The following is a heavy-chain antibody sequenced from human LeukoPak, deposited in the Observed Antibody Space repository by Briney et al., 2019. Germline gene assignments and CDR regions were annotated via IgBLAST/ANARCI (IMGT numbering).Heavy chain of an antibody. D-gene: IGHD6-13*01. CDR3: TLIAAAGRDY. J-gene: IGHJ4*02. Sequence: GGSLRLSCAASGFTFSNAWMSWVRQAPGKGLEWGGRIKSKTDGGTTDYAAPVKGRFTFSRDDSKNTLYLQMNSLKTEDTAVYYCTLIAAAGRDYWGQGTLVTVSS. V-gene: IGHV3-15*01. CDR2: IKSKTDGGTT. CDR1: GFTFSNAW.